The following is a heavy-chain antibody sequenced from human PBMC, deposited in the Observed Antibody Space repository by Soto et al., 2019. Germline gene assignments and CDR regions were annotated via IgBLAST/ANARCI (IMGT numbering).Heavy chain of an antibody. Sequence: QVQLVQSGAEVQKPGASVKVSCKASGYTFGYYGIGWVRRAPGQGLEWMGWISAYNGNTHYAQNLQGRVTLTTDTSTGTAYMELRSLRSEDTAVYYCARGGQKCTSTCCFYIYDGLDVWGQGTPVTVSS. CDR1: GYTFGYYG. J-gene: IGHJ6*02. V-gene: IGHV1-18*01. CDR3: ARGGQKCTSTCCFYIYDGLDV. CDR2: ISAYNGNT. D-gene: IGHD2-2*01.